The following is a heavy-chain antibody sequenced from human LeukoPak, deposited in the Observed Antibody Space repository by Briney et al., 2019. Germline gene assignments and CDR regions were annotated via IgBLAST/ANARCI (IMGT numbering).Heavy chain of an antibody. CDR2: INPSGGST. V-gene: IGHV1-46*01. Sequence: GASVKVSCKPSGYTFTSYYMHWVRQAPGQGLEWMGIINPSGGSTSYAQKFQGRVTMTRDTSTSTVYMELSSLRSEDTAVYYCARGMSMITFGGVIAPDFDYWGQGTLVTVSS. CDR3: ARGMSMITFGGVIAPDFDY. D-gene: IGHD3-16*02. CDR1: GYTFTSYY. J-gene: IGHJ4*02.